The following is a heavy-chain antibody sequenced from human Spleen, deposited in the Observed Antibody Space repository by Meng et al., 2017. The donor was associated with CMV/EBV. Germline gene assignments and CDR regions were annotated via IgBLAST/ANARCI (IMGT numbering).Heavy chain of an antibody. Sequence: SETLSLTCTVSGYSISSGYYWSWIRQPPGKGLEWIGEINHSGSTNYNPSLKSRVTISVDTSKNQFSLKLSSVTAADTAVYYCARGFLRGSSQCYYYGMDVWGQGTTVTVSS. CDR3: ARGFLRGSSQCYYYGMDV. D-gene: IGHD1-26*01. J-gene: IGHJ6*02. CDR2: INHSGST. V-gene: IGHV4-38-2*02. CDR1: GYSISSGYY.